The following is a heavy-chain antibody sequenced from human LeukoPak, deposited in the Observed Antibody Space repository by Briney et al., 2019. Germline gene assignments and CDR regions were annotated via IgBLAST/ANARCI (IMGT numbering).Heavy chain of an antibody. Sequence: PSETLSLTCTVSGGSISSYYWTWLRQPPGKGLEWIGYMYDSGNSGYNPSLKSRVAISLDTSKMQFSLKLRSVTAADTAVYYCAAYDFWGGDLFDHWGQGTPVTVSS. CDR2: MYDSGNS. V-gene: IGHV4-59*13. CDR1: GGSISSYY. CDR3: AAYDFWGGDLFDH. D-gene: IGHD3-3*01. J-gene: IGHJ4*02.